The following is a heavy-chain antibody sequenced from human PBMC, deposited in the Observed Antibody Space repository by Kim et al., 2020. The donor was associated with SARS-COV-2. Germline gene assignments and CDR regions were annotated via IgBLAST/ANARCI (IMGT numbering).Heavy chain of an antibody. D-gene: IGHD6-13*01. Sequence: SNPSLKSRVTISVDTSKNQFSLKLSSVTAADTAVYYCARVGFSGSSWYRYWGQGTLVTVSS. CDR3: ARVGFSGSSWYRY. V-gene: IGHV4-34*01. J-gene: IGHJ4*02.